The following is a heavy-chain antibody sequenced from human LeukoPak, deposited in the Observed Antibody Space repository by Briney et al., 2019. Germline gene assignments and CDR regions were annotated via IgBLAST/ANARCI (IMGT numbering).Heavy chain of an antibody. J-gene: IGHJ4*02. V-gene: IGHV3-23*01. CDR1: GFAFSGFA. CDR2: ISGSGDNT. CDR3: ARGRGGDYVPSRFDY. D-gene: IGHD4-17*01. Sequence: SGGSLRLSCSGSGFAFSGFAMGWVRQAPGKGLEWVSSISGSGDNTYYADSGDGRFIVSRDNTKNTLYLQMNSLRAEDTALYYCARGRGGDYVPSRFDYWGQGTLVTVSS.